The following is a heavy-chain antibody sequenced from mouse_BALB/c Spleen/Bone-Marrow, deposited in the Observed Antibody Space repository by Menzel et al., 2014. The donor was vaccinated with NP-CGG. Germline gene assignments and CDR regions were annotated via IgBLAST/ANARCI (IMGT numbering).Heavy chain of an antibody. CDR1: GFTFTDYY. Sequence: EVQLVESGGGLVQPGGSLRLSCATSGFTFTDYYMSWVRQPPGKALEWLGFIRNKANGYTTEYSASVKGRFTISRDNSQSILYLQMNTLRAGDSATYYCATGWFAYWGQGTLVTVSA. CDR3: ATGWFAY. J-gene: IGHJ3*01. V-gene: IGHV7-3*02. CDR2: IRNKANGYTT.